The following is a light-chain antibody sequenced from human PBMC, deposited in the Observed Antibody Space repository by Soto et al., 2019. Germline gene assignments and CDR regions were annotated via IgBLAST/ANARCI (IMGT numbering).Light chain of an antibody. CDR1: SSNIGAGYD. J-gene: IGLJ3*02. Sequence: QSVLTQPPSVSGAPGQRVTISCTGRSSNIGAGYDVHWYQQLPGTAPKLLIYGRSNRPSGVPDRFSGSKSGTSASLAITGLKAEDEADYYGQTYDSFLRAWVFVGGTKLTVL. CDR3: QTYDSFLRAWV. V-gene: IGLV1-40*01. CDR2: GRS.